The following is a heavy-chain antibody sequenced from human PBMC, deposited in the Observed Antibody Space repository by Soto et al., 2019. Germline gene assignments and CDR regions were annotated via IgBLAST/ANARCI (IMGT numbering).Heavy chain of an antibody. Sequence: SETLSLTCTVSGGSISSYYWSWIRQPAGKGLEWIGRIYTSGSTNYNPSLKSRVTMSVDTSKNQFSLKLSSVTAADTAVYYCARELAAAPTIDWFDPWGQGTLVTSPQ. CDR2: IYTSGST. CDR1: GGSISSYY. J-gene: IGHJ5*02. V-gene: IGHV4-4*07. D-gene: IGHD6-13*01. CDR3: ARELAAAPTIDWFDP.